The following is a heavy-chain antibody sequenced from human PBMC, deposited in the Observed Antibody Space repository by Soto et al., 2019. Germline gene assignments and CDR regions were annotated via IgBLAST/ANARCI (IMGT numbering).Heavy chain of an antibody. J-gene: IGHJ5*02. V-gene: IGHV1-69*01. D-gene: IGHD1-26*01. CDR1: GGTFSSYA. CDR3: AREGAGATVGYWFDP. CDR2: IIPIFGTA. Sequence: QVQLVQSGAEVKKPGSSVKFSCKASGGTFSSYAISWVRQAPGQGLEWMGGIIPIFGTANYAQKFQRRVTITADESTSTAYMELSSLRSEDTAVYYCAREGAGATVGYWFDPWGQGTLVTVSS.